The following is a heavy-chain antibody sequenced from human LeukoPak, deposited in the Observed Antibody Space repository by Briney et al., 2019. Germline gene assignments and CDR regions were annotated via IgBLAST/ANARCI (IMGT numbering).Heavy chain of an antibody. J-gene: IGHJ5*02. CDR1: GVSISSSNSY. Sequence: SETLSLTCTVSGVSISSSNSYWGWIRQPPGKGLEWIGSIYYSGSTYYNPSLKSRVTISVDTSKNQFSLKLSSVTAADTAVYYCARAVPYSSSWYWFDPWGQGTLVTVSS. CDR3: ARAVPYSSSWYWFDP. D-gene: IGHD6-13*01. CDR2: IYYSGST. V-gene: IGHV4-39*07.